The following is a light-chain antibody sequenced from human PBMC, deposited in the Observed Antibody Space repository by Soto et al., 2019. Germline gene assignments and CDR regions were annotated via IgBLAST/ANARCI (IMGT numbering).Light chain of an antibody. J-gene: IGKJ4*01. CDR3: QQANSFPHT. V-gene: IGKV1-12*01. CDR1: QGITNW. CDR2: AAS. Sequence: DIQMTQSPSSVFASVGDRVTITCRASQGITNWLAWYQQKPGKAPKLLIYAASGLPSGVPSRFSGSGSGTDFTLTISSLQPEDFATYYCQQANSFPHTFGGGTKVDIK.